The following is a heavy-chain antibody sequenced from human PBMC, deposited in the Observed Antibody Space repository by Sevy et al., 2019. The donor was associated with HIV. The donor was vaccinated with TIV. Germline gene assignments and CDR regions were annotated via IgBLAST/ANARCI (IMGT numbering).Heavy chain of an antibody. D-gene: IGHD3-22*01. V-gene: IGHV3-30-3*01. CDR1: GFTFSSYA. Sequence: GGSLRLSCAASGFTFSSYAMHWVRQAPGKGLEWVAVISYDGSNKYYADSVKGRFTISRDNSKNTLYLQMNSLRAEDTYVYYCARDGKRYYYDSSGYSFSDAFDIWGQGTMVTASS. CDR3: ARDGKRYYYDSSGYSFSDAFDI. J-gene: IGHJ3*02. CDR2: ISYDGSNK.